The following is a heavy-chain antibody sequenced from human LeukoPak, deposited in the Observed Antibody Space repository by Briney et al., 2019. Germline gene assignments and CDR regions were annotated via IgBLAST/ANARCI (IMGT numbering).Heavy chain of an antibody. CDR1: GYTFNTYG. CDR2: IKPNSGGT. V-gene: IGHV1-2*02. Sequence: ASVKVSCKASGYTFNTYGITWVRQAPGQGLEWMGWIKPNSGGTRSAQKFQGRVTMTRDTSISTAYMERSSLRYDDTAVYYCATNILVRDIINWFDPWGQGTLVTVSS. D-gene: IGHD3-10*01. J-gene: IGHJ5*02. CDR3: ATNILVRDIINWFDP.